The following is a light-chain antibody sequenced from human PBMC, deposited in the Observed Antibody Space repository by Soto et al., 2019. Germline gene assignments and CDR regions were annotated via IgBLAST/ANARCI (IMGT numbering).Light chain of an antibody. CDR2: GAS. J-gene: IGKJ4*01. CDR1: QSVSSSY. CDR3: QQYGSSPLT. Sequence: EIVLTQSPGTLSLSPGERATLSCRASQSVSSSYLAWYQQKPVQATRLLIYGASSRATGIPDRFSGSGSGTDFTLTISRLESEDFAVYYCQQYGSSPLTFGGGTTVEIK. V-gene: IGKV3-20*01.